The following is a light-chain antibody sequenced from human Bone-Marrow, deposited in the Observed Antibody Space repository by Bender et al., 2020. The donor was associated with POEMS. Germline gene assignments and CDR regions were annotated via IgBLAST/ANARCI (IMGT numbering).Light chain of an antibody. V-gene: IGLV2-23*01. CDR3: SSYAGSSTVV. CDR1: ISDVGSYNL. J-gene: IGLJ3*02. Sequence: QSALTQPASVSGSPGQSITISCTGTISDVGSYNLVSWYQHHPGKAPKLMIYEGSKRPSGVSNRFSGSKSGNTASLTISGLQAEDEADYYCSSYAGSSTVVFGGGTKVTVL. CDR2: EGS.